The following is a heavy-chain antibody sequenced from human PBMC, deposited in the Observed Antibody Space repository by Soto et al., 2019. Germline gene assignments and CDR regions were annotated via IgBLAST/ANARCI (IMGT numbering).Heavy chain of an antibody. Sequence: SETLSLTCTVSGGSISSSSYYWGWIRQPPGKGLEWIGSIYYSGSTYYNPSLKSRVTISVDTSKNQFSLKLSSVTAADTAVYYCARQSDIVVVPAAMSNWFDPWGQGTLVTVSS. J-gene: IGHJ5*02. CDR3: ARQSDIVVVPAAMSNWFDP. V-gene: IGHV4-39*01. D-gene: IGHD2-2*01. CDR2: IYYSGST. CDR1: GGSISSSSYY.